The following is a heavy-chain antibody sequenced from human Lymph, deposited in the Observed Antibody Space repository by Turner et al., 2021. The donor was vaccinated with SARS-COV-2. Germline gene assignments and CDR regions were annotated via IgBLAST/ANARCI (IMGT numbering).Heavy chain of an antibody. CDR3: AKDLSAGDYYYYYGMDV. J-gene: IGHJ6*02. CDR2: ISYDGNNE. V-gene: IGHV3-30*18. D-gene: IGHD3-10*01. CDR1: GFTFSGYG. Sequence: QVQLVESGGGVVQTGRSLRLSCAASGFTFSGYGMHWVRQAPGKGLEWVAVISYDGNNEHCADSVKGRFTISRDNSKNTLYLQMNRLRPDDTAVYYCAKDLSAGDYYYYYGMDVWGQGTTVTVSS.